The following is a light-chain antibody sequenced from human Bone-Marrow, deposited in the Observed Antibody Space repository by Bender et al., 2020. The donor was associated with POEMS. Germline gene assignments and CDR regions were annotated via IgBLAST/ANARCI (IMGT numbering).Light chain of an antibody. Sequence: QSVLTQPPSASGTPGQSVIISCSGTDSNFGGNNVNWYQHLPGTAPRLVVYSNYQRPSGIPDRFSGSRSGNTASLTVSGLQAEDEGDYYCSSYPGHNNLEVLFGEGTKLTVL. CDR3: SSYPGHNNLEVL. CDR1: DSNFGGNN. V-gene: IGLV1-44*01. CDR2: SNY. J-gene: IGLJ2*01.